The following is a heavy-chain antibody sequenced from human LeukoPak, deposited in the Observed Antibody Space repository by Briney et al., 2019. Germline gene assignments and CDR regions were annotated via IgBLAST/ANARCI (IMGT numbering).Heavy chain of an antibody. D-gene: IGHD3-22*01. CDR1: GGSISSYY. Sequence: SGPGLVKPSETLSLTCTVSGGSISSYYWSWIRQPPGKGLEWIGYIYYSGSTNYNPSLKSRVTISVDTSKNQFSLKLSSVTAADTAVYYCARLGESVYYYDSSGYYFYRYFQHWGQGTLVTVSS. CDR3: ARLGESVYYYDSSGYYFYRYFQH. CDR2: IYYSGST. J-gene: IGHJ1*01. V-gene: IGHV4-59*01.